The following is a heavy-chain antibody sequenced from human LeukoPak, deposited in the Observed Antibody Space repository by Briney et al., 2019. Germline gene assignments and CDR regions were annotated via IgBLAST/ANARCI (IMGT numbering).Heavy chain of an antibody. Sequence: GGSLRLSCAASGFTLSDYSMTWVRQAPGKGLEWVSCISSSSGYIYYADSVKGRITISRDNAKNSLYLQMNSLRAEDTAAYYCAGRIGYYGSGSYPAWGQGTLVTVSS. CDR3: AGRIGYYGSGSYPA. D-gene: IGHD3-10*01. CDR1: GFTLSDYS. J-gene: IGHJ5*02. CDR2: ISSSSGYI. V-gene: IGHV3-21*01.